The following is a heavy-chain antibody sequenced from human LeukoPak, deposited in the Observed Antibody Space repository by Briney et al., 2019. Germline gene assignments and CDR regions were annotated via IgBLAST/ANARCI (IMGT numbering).Heavy chain of an antibody. D-gene: IGHD2-2*01. CDR3: ARWGTYASTSNWFDP. Sequence: SETLSLTCNVSGDSISRSRHFWAWIRQSPGRGLEWIGYIYNSGSTYYNPSLKSRVTISVDTSKNQFSLSLSSVTAVDTAVYYCARWGTYASTSNWFDPWGQGTLVTVSS. CDR1: GDSISRSRHF. J-gene: IGHJ5*02. CDR2: IYNSGST. V-gene: IGHV4-39*07.